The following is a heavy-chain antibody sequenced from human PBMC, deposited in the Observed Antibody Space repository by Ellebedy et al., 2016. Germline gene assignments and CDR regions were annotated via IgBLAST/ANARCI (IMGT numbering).Heavy chain of an antibody. CDR1: GYTFTGYY. V-gene: IGHV1-2*02. CDR2: INPNSGGT. Sequence: ASVKVSXXASGYTFTGYYMHWVRQAPGQGLEWMGWINPNSGGTNYAQKFQGRVTMTRDTFISTAYMELSRLRSDDTAVYYCAREDLIDYWGQGTLVTVSS. J-gene: IGHJ4*02. CDR3: AREDLIDY.